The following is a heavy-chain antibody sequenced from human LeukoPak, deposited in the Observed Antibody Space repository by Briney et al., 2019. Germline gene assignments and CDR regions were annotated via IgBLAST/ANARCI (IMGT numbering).Heavy chain of an antibody. V-gene: IGHV1-2*06. D-gene: IGHD6-6*01. CDR3: AKGGTAREYYFDY. J-gene: IGHJ4*02. CDR1: GYTFTGYY. CDR2: INPNSGGT. Sequence: GASAKVSCKASGYTFTGYYMHWVRQAPGQGVEWMGRINPNSGGTSYAQKFQGRVIMTRDTSISTAYMELSRLRSDDTAVYYCAKGGTAREYYFDYWGQGTLVTVSS.